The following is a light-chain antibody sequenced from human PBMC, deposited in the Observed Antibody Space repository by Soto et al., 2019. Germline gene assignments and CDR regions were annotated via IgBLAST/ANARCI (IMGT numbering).Light chain of an antibody. CDR2: GSS. J-gene: IGKJ3*01. Sequence: EIVMTQSPATLSVSPGERATLSCRASQSVSSNLAWYQQKPGQAPRLLISGSSIRATGIPKRFSGSASGTNFTLTISSLEPEDFAVFYCQQYGSSPFTFGPGTKVDIK. CDR3: QQYGSSPFT. V-gene: IGKV3-20*01. CDR1: QSVSSN.